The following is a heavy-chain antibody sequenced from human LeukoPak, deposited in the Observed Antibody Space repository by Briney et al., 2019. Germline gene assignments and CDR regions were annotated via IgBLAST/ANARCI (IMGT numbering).Heavy chain of an antibody. CDR3: ARGWVGELFGD. CDR2: ISSSSSYI. D-gene: IGHD3-10*01. Sequence: KTGGSLRLSCAASGFTFSSYSMTWVRQAPGKGLEWVSSISSSSSYIYYADLVKGRFTISRDNAKNSLYLQMNSLRAEDTAVYYCARGWVGELFGDWGQGTLVTVSS. CDR1: GFTFSSYS. J-gene: IGHJ4*02. V-gene: IGHV3-21*01.